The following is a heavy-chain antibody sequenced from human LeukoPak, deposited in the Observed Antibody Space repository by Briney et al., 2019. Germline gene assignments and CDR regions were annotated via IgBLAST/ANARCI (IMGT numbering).Heavy chain of an antibody. J-gene: IGHJ4*02. CDR3: AREHPQDYGSFFDF. Sequence: SETLSLTCTVSGGSVISGGYYWSWIRQPPGKGLEWIGYIYYSGSTKHNPSLKSRVTISVDMSKNQFSLKLSSVTAADTAVYYCAREHPQDYGSFFDFWGQGTLVTVSS. CDR1: GGSVISGGYY. CDR2: IYYSGST. V-gene: IGHV4-31*03. D-gene: IGHD3-10*01.